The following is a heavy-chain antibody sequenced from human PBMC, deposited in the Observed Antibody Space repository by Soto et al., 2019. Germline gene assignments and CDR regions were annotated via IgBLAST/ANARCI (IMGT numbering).Heavy chain of an antibody. CDR3: ARSGAYCTSITCLFDSF. D-gene: IGHD2-8*01. V-gene: IGHV1-18*01. Sequence: QAQLVQSGAEVKKPAASVKVSCRASGYTFSSYGYAWVRQAPGQGLEWMGWISAYNGDTNYAQKFQDRVNLTTDTPTTTAYMELRNLGSDDTAVYYCARSGAYCTSITCLFDSFWGLGTLVTVSS. CDR2: ISAYNGDT. CDR1: GYTFSSYG. J-gene: IGHJ4*02.